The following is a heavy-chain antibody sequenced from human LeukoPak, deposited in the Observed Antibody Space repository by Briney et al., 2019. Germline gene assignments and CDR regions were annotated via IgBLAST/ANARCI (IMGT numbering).Heavy chain of an antibody. D-gene: IGHD3-22*01. Sequence: GGSLRLSCAASGFTFSSYSMNWVRQAPGKGLEWVSYISSSSSTIYYADSVKGRFTISRDNAKNSLYLQMNSLRAEDTAVYYCAREWGYYDTSGYNRFDAFDIWGQGPMVTVSS. CDR1: GFTFSSYS. V-gene: IGHV3-48*01. J-gene: IGHJ3*02. CDR2: ISSSSSTI. CDR3: AREWGYYDTSGYNRFDAFDI.